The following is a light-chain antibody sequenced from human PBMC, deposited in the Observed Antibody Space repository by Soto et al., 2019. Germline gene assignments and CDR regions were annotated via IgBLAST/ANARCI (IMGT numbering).Light chain of an antibody. CDR3: QQYYSTPYT. CDR2: WAS. CDR1: QSVLYWSNNKNY. Sequence: DIVMTQSPDSLAVSLGERATINCKSSQSVLYWSNNKNYLAWYQQRPGQPPKLLIYWASTRESGVPDRFSGSGAGTDFTLTISSLQAEDVAVYYCQQYYSTPYTFGQGTKLEIK. V-gene: IGKV4-1*01. J-gene: IGKJ2*01.